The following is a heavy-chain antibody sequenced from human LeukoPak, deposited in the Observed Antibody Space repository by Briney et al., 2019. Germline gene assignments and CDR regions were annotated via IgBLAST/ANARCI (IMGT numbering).Heavy chain of an antibody. J-gene: IGHJ4*02. Sequence: APVKVSCKASGYTFTSYDINWVRQATGQGLEWMGWMNPNSGNTGYAQKFQGRVTMTRNTSISTAYMELSSLRSEDTAVYYCARTEGSQWLVPGGYWGQGTLVTVSS. CDR3: ARTEGSQWLVPGGY. CDR1: GYTFTSYD. CDR2: MNPNSGNT. D-gene: IGHD6-19*01. V-gene: IGHV1-8*01.